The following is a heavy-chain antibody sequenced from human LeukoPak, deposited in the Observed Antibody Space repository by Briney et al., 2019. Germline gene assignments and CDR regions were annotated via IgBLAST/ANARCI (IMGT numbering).Heavy chain of an antibody. J-gene: IGHJ6*04. CDR3: ARLRRLLRPRLGMDV. V-gene: IGHV4-39*07. CDR2: IYYSGST. D-gene: IGHD2-15*01. CDR1: GGSISSSSYY. Sequence: SETLSLTCTVSGGSISSSSYYWGWIRQPPGKGLEWIGSIYYSGSTYYNPSLKSRVTISVDTSKNQFSLKLSSVTAADTAVYYCARLRRLLRPRLGMDVWGKGTTVTISS.